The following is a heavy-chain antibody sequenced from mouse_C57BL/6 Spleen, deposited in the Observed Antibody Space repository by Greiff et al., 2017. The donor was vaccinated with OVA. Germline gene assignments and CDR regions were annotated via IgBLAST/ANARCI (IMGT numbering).Heavy chain of an antibody. CDR2: ISYDGSN. CDR1: GYSITSGYY. Sequence: ESGPGLVKPSQSLSLTCSVTGYSITSGYYWNWIRQFPGNKLEWMGYISYDGSNNYNPSLKNRISITRDTSKNQFFLKLNSVTTEDTATYYCAREDGYYPLYYFDYWGQGTTLTVSS. V-gene: IGHV3-6*01. D-gene: IGHD2-3*01. CDR3: AREDGYYPLYYFDY. J-gene: IGHJ2*01.